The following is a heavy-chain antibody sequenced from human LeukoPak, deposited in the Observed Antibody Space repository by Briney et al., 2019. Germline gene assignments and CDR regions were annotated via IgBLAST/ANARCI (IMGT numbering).Heavy chain of an antibody. J-gene: IGHJ5*02. CDR3: ARVGYCSTGNCYSDWFDP. CDR2: INPHSGGT. CDR1: GYTFTSYG. Sequence: ASVKVSCKASGYTFTSYGISWVRQAPGQGLEWMGWINPHSGGTNYAQKFQGRVTMTRDTSISTAYMELSRLRFDDTAVYYCARVGYCSTGNCYSDWFDPWGQGTLVTVSS. D-gene: IGHD2-15*01. V-gene: IGHV1-2*02.